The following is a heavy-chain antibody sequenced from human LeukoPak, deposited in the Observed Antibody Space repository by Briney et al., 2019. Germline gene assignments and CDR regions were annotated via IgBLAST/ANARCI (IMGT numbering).Heavy chain of an antibody. D-gene: IGHD3-22*01. CDR2: IYHSGST. Sequence: SETLSLTCAVSGGSISSSNWWSWVRPPPGKGLEWIGEIYHSGSTNYNPSLKSRVTISVDKSKNQFSLKLSSVTAADTAVYYCARGRYYDSSGDPWGNAFDIWGQGTMVTVSS. V-gene: IGHV4-4*02. CDR1: GGSISSSNW. J-gene: IGHJ3*02. CDR3: ARGRYYDSSGDPWGNAFDI.